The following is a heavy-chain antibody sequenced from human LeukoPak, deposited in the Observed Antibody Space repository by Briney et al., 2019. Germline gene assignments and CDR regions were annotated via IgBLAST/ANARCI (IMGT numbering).Heavy chain of an antibody. J-gene: IGHJ4*02. Sequence: GGSLRLSCAASGFTISSNYMSWVRQAPGKGLELVSLIYSGGITYYADSVKGRFTISRDISKNTVYFQMNSLRAEDTAVYFCAKDWQSWSQGYFDYWGQGTLVTVSS. CDR1: GFTISSNY. D-gene: IGHD2-8*01. CDR2: IYSGGIT. CDR3: AKDWQSWSQGYFDY. V-gene: IGHV3-53*01.